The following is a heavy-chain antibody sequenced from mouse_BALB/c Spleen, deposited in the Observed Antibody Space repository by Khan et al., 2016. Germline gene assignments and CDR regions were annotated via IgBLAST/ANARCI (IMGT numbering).Heavy chain of an antibody. Sequence: VQLQESGAELVKAGASVKMSCKASGYTFTSYWMHWVKQRLGQGLEWFAGTNTTNGRTYYNEKFKSKATLTVDKSSSTAYMLLSGPTFEDSAVYYCARIKKIVATYFDYWGQGTTLTVSS. CDR3: ARIKKIVATYFDY. J-gene: IGHJ2*01. D-gene: IGHD1-1*01. CDR2: TNTTNGRT. V-gene: IGHV1S81*02. CDR1: GYTFTSYW.